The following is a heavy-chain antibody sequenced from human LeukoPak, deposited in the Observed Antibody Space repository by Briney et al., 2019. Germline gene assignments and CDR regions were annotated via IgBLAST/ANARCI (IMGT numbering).Heavy chain of an antibody. CDR1: GFTFSSYW. J-gene: IGHJ4*02. CDR2: IKQDGSEK. Sequence: GGSLRLSCAASGFTFSSYWMNWVRQAPGKGLEWVANIKQDGSEKYYVDSVKGRFTISRDNAKNSLYLQMNSLRAEDAAVYYCAGGRAFLIDSWGQGTLVTVSS. CDR3: AGGRAFLIDS. V-gene: IGHV3-7*01.